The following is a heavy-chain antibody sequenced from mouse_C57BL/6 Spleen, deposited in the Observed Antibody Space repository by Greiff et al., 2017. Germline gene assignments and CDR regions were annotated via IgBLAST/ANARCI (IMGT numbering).Heavy chain of an antibody. CDR3: TRGDDYEEDEFAY. J-gene: IGHJ3*01. D-gene: IGHD2-4*01. V-gene: IGHV5S21*01. Sequence: EVLLVASGEGLVKPGGSLKLSCAASGFTFSSYAMSWVRQTPEQRLEWVAYISSGGDYTYYADTVKGRFTLSGDSARNTLYMQLSSLKSEDTAVYYCTRGDDYEEDEFAYWGQGTLVTVSA. CDR2: ISSGGDYT. CDR1: GFTFSSYA.